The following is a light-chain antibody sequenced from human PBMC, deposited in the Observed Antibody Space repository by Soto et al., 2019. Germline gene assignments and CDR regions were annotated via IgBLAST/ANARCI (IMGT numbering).Light chain of an antibody. V-gene: IGKV1-33*01. Sequence: DMRMMQGPSVVLGAVRDRVTITCQASQNINNYLNWYQQKPGRAPKLLIYDASNLEAGVPSRFSGSGSGTDFTFTISRLQPGDIATYYCQQHENLPAFGQGTRLEIK. CDR2: DAS. CDR3: QQHENLPA. CDR1: QNINNY. J-gene: IGKJ5*01.